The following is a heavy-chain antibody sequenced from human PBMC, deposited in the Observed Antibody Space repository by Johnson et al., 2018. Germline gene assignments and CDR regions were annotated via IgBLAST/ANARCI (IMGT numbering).Heavy chain of an antibody. J-gene: IGHJ1*01. V-gene: IGHV1-46*01. CDR3: ARGSYYYDSSGYLGSFQH. CDR1: GYTFTSYY. Sequence: QVQLVQSGAEVKKPGASXKVSCKASGYTFTSYYMHWVRQAPGQGLEWMGIINPSGGSTSYAQKFQGRVTMTRDTSTSTVNMELSSLRSEDTAVYYCARGSYYYDSSGYLGSFQHWGQGTLVTVSS. D-gene: IGHD3-22*01. CDR2: INPSGGST.